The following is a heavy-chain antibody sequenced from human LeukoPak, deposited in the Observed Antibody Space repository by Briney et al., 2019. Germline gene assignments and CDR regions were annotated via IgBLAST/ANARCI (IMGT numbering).Heavy chain of an antibody. CDR1: GFTVSSNY. CDR2: ISSSSSTI. J-gene: IGHJ4*02. CDR3: ARDDGYYYDSSGSAVDY. D-gene: IGHD3-22*01. Sequence: PGGSLRLSCAASGFTVSSNYMSWVRQAPGKGLEWVSYISSSSSTIYYADSVKGRFTISRDNAKNSLYLQMNSLRDGDTAVYYCARDDGYYYDSSGSAVDYWGQGTLVTVSS. V-gene: IGHV3-48*02.